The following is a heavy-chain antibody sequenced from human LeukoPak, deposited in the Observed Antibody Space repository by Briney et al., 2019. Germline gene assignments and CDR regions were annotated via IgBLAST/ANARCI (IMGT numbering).Heavy chain of an antibody. J-gene: IGHJ4*02. V-gene: IGHV3-30*03. CDR2: ISYDGSNK. Sequence: GGSLRLSCAASGFTFSSYGMHWVRQAPGKGLEWVAVISYDGSNKYYADSVKGRFTISRDNSKNTLYLQMSSLRAEDTAVYYCARGITMIVHFDYWGQGTLVTVSS. CDR1: GFTFSSYG. D-gene: IGHD3-22*01. CDR3: ARGITMIVHFDY.